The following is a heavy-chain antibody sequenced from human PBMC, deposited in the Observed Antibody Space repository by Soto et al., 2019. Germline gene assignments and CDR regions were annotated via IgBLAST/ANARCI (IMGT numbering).Heavy chain of an antibody. CDR2: FYPGDSDT. J-gene: IGHJ4*02. D-gene: IGHD6-25*01. CDR1: GYYFPSYW. CDR3: ARQGSGAEGLDS. V-gene: IGHV5-51*01. Sequence: EVQMVQSGAEVKKPGDSLTIYCKGSGYYFPSYWIGWVRQMPGKGLEWMGIFYPGDSDTRYSPSFQVQVTISADRSISNACLTWSSLKTSDTAMYYCARQGSGAEGLDSWGQGTLVAVSS.